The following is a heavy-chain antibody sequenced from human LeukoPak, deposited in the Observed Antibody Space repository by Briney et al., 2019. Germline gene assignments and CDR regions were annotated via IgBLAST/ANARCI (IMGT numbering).Heavy chain of an antibody. Sequence: PGGSLRLSCAASGFTFSSYAMSWVRQAPGKGVEWVSAISGSGGSTYYADSVKGRFTISRDNSKSTLYLQMNSLRAEDTAVYYCAKDRRVVVPVFFDYWGQETLVTVSS. J-gene: IGHJ4*02. CDR1: GFTFSSYA. CDR2: ISGSGGST. D-gene: IGHD2-2*01. V-gene: IGHV3-23*01. CDR3: AKDRRVVVPVFFDY.